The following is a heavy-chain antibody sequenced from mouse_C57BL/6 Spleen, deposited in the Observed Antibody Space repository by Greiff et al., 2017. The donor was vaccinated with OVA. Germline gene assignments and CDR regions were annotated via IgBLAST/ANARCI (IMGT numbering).Heavy chain of an antibody. D-gene: IGHD2-2*01. J-gene: IGHJ3*01. V-gene: IGHV1-50*01. CDR3: ARSGGYDGAWFAY. CDR1: GCTFTSYW. CDR2: IDPSDSYT. Sequence: VQLQQPGAELVKPGASVKLSCKASGCTFTSYWMQWVKQRPGQGLEWIGEIDPSDSYTNYNQKFKGKATLTVDTSSSTAYMQLSSLTSEDSAVYYCARSGGYDGAWFAYWGQGTLVTVSA.